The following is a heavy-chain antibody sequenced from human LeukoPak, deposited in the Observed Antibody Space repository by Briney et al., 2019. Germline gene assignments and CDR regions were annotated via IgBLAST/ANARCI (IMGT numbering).Heavy chain of an antibody. CDR3: ARDGYGRAPRDFDY. CDR1: GYTFTGYY. V-gene: IGHV1-2*04. CDR2: INSNSGAT. J-gene: IGHJ4*02. D-gene: IGHD5-18*01. Sequence: GASVKVSCKASGYTFTGYYMHWVRQAPGQGLEWMGWINSNSGATSYAQKFQGWVTMTRDTSISTAYMELNRLKSDDTAVYYCARDGYGRAPRDFDYWGQGTLVTVSS.